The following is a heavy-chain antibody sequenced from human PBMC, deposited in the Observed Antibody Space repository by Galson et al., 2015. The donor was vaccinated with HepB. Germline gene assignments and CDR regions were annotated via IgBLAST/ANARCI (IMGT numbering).Heavy chain of an antibody. Sequence: SVKVSCKASGYTFTGYYMHWVRQAPGQGLEWMGWIYPNSGGTDYAQKFQGRVTMTRDTSISTAYMELSRLRSDDTAVYYCARTLLWFGELLSPGDYWGQGTLVTVSS. CDR1: GYTFTGYY. CDR3: ARTLLWFGELLSPGDY. J-gene: IGHJ4*02. V-gene: IGHV1-2*02. D-gene: IGHD3-10*01. CDR2: IYPNSGGT.